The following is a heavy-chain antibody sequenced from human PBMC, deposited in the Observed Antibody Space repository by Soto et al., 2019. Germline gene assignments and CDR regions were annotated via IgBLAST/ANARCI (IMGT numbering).Heavy chain of an antibody. CDR2: IYWTDDK. J-gene: IGHJ4*02. CDR3: APKAYRDYDVRN. CDR1: GFSLSTSGVG. D-gene: IGHD4-17*01. Sequence: QITLKESGPTLVKPTQTLTLTCTFSGFSLSTSGVGVGWIRQPPGKALQWLALIYWTDDKRYSPSLKSRLTITKDTSKNQVVLTMTNMGTLDTATYYCAPKAYRDYDVRNGGQGALVTVSS. V-gene: IGHV2-5*01.